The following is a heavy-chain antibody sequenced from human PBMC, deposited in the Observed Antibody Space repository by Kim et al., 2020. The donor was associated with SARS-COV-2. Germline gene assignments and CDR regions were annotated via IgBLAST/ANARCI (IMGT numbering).Heavy chain of an antibody. J-gene: IGHJ3*01. D-gene: IGHD1-1*01. CDR3: AVSWYRLPTGFDF. CDR1: GFTFSSQA. Sequence: GGSLRLSCAASGFTFSSQAMNWVRQAPGKGLEWVSGISSDGGATYYADSVKGRFTISRDNSKYTLFVQMNSLRADDTAVYYCAVSWYRLPTGFDFWGRGTMVTVSS. V-gene: IGHV3-23*01. CDR2: ISSDGGAT.